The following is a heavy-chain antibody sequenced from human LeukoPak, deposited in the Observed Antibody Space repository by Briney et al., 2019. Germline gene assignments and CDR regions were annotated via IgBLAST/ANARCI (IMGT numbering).Heavy chain of an antibody. Sequence: ASVKVSCKASGYTFTSCGISWVRQAPGQGLEWMGWISAYNGNTNYAQKLQGRVTMTTDTSTSTAYMELRSLRSDDTAVYYCARDRHNGDYSSYFDYWGQGTLVTVSS. V-gene: IGHV1-18*01. CDR2: ISAYNGNT. CDR3: ARDRHNGDYSSYFDY. D-gene: IGHD4-17*01. CDR1: GYTFTSCG. J-gene: IGHJ4*02.